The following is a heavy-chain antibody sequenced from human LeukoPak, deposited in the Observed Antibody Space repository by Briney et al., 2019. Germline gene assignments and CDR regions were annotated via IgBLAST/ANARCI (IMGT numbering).Heavy chain of an antibody. J-gene: IGHJ4*02. CDR2: IYYSGST. Sequence: PSETLSLTCTVSGGSIGSSSYYWGWIRQPPGKGLEWIGSIYYSGSTYYNPSLKSRVTISVDTSKNQFSLKLSSVTAADTAIYYCARENPSGYYNRPIDYWGQGTLVTVSS. CDR1: GGSIGSSSYY. D-gene: IGHD3-22*01. V-gene: IGHV4-39*07. CDR3: ARENPSGYYNRPIDY.